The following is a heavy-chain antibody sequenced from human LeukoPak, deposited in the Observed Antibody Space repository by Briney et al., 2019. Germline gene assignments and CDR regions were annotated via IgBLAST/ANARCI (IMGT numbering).Heavy chain of an antibody. D-gene: IGHD6-19*01. Sequence: SETLSLTCTVSGGSISSYYWSWIRQPPGKGLEWIGYIYYSGKINYNPSLKSRVTISVDTSKNQFSLKLSSVTTADTAVYYCARLPGIAESGKEVDYWGQGTLVTVSS. J-gene: IGHJ4*02. V-gene: IGHV4-59*01. CDR3: ARLPGIAESGKEVDY. CDR1: GGSISSYY. CDR2: IYYSGKI.